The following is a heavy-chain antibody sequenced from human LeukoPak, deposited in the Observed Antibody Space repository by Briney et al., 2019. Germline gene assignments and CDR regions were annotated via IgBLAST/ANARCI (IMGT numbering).Heavy chain of an antibody. D-gene: IGHD3-10*01. V-gene: IGHV3-66*01. CDR1: GFTVSSNY. CDR3: ASPMVRGAPNYYYYGMDV. Sequence: GGSLRLSCAASGFTVSSNYMSWVRQAPGKGLEWVSVIYSGGSTYYADSVKGRFTISRDNSRNTLYLQMNSLRAEDTAVYYCASPMVRGAPNYYYYGMDVWGQGTTVTVSS. CDR2: IYSGGST. J-gene: IGHJ6*02.